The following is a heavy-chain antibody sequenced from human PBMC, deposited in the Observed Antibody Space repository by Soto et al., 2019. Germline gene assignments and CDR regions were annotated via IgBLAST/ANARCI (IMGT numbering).Heavy chain of an antibody. CDR1: GGSISSSSYY. Sequence: QLQLQESGPGLVKPSETLSLTCTVSGGSISSSSYYWGWIRQPPGKGLEWIGSIYYSGSTYYNPSLKSRVTISVDTSKNQFSLKLSSVTAADTAVYYCARGWAAVAGNWYFDLWGRGTLVTVSS. V-gene: IGHV4-39*01. J-gene: IGHJ2*01. D-gene: IGHD6-19*01. CDR3: ARGWAAVAGNWYFDL. CDR2: IYYSGST.